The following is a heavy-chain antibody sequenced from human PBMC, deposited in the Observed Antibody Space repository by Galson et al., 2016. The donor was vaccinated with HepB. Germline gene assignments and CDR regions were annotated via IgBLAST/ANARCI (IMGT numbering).Heavy chain of an antibody. J-gene: IGHJ4*02. CDR1: GFTFDDYT. V-gene: IGHV3-43*01. CDR3: ARETTIWGNGFQY. D-gene: IGHD4-23*01. CDR2: VSWDATTI. Sequence: SLRLSCAASGFTFDDYTMHWVRQAPGKGLEWVSLVSWDATTIYYADSVKGRFTISRGNSKNSLYLQMNSLTSEDTALYYCARETTIWGNGFQYWGQGTLVTVSS.